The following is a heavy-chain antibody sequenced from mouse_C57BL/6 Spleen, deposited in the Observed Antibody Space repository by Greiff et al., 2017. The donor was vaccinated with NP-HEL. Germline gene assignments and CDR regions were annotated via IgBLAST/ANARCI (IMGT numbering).Heavy chain of an antibody. V-gene: IGHV3-6*01. J-gene: IGHJ4*01. Sequence: ESGPGLVKPSQSLSLTCSVTGYSITSGYYWNWIRQFPGNKLEWMGYISYDGSNNYNPSLKNRISITRDTSKNQFFLKLNSVTTEDTATYYCARGYGNGAMDYWGQGTSVTVSS. D-gene: IGHD2-1*01. CDR2: ISYDGSN. CDR1: GYSITSGYY. CDR3: ARGYGNGAMDY.